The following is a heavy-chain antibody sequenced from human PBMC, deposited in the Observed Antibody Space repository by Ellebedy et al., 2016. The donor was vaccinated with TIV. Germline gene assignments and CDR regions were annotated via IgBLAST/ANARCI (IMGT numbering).Heavy chain of an antibody. CDR3: ARDRAGTFSYSHFGMDV. Sequence: PGGSLRLSCAASGFSFSNYKMNWVRQSPGKGLEWVSSISSRSSYIFYADSVKGRFTISRDNAKNTLYLLMNSLRVEDTAVYYCARDRAGTFSYSHFGMDVWGHGTTVTVSS. CDR1: GFSFSNYK. D-gene: IGHD3-10*01. J-gene: IGHJ6*02. V-gene: IGHV3-21*01. CDR2: ISSRSSYI.